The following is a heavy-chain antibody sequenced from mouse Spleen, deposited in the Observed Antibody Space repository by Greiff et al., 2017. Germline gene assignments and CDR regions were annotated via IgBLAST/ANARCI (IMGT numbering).Heavy chain of an antibody. V-gene: IGHV1-63*02. CDR2: IYPGGGYT. D-gene: IGHD2-13*01. J-gene: IGHJ3*01. CDR1: GYTFTNYW. CDR3: AREGHGDWFAY. Sequence: VMLVESGAELVRPGTSVKISCKASGYTFTNYWLGWVKQRPGHGLEWIGDIYPGGGYTNYNEKFKGKATLTADTSSSTAYMQLSSLTSEDSAVYFCAREGHGDWFAYWGQGTLVTVSA.